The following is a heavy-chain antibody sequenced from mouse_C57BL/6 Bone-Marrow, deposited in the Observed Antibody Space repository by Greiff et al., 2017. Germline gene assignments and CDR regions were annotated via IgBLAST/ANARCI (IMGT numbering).Heavy chain of an antibody. CDR2: IDPENGDT. Sequence: VQLQQSGAELVRPGASVKLSCTASGFNIKDDYMHWVKQRPEQGLEWIGWIDPENGDTVYASKFKGKATIPANTSSNTAYMKLSSLTSEDTAVYYCTIRWLLHYAMDYWGQGTSVTVSS. J-gene: IGHJ4*01. D-gene: IGHD2-3*01. CDR1: GFNIKDDY. CDR3: TIRWLLHYAMDY. V-gene: IGHV14-4*01.